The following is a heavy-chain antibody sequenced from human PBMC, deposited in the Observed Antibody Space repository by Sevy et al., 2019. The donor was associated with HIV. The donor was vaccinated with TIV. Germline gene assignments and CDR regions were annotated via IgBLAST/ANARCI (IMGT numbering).Heavy chain of an antibody. D-gene: IGHD2-2*01. CDR1: GFTFSSYG. J-gene: IGHJ6*02. CDR3: AKSRVPEGGYYGMDV. V-gene: IGHV3-30*18. Sequence: GGSLRLSCAASGFTFSSYGMHWVRQAPGKGLEWVAVISYDGSNKYYADSVKGRFTISRDNSKNTLYLQMNSLRAEDTAVYYCAKSRVPEGGYYGMDVWGQGTTVTVSS. CDR2: ISYDGSNK.